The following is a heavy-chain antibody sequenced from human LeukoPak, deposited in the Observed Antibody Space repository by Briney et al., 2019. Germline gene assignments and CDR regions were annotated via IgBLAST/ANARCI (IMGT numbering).Heavy chain of an antibody. V-gene: IGHV3-33*08. Sequence: PGGSLRLSCAASGFTFDDYAMHWVRQAPGKGLEWVAVIWYDGSNKYYADSVKGRFTISRDNSKNTLYLQMNSLGHEDTALYFCARAHTWIQLWSGDWGQGTMVTVSS. D-gene: IGHD5-18*01. CDR1: GFTFDDYA. J-gene: IGHJ4*02. CDR3: ARAHTWIQLWSGD. CDR2: IWYDGSNK.